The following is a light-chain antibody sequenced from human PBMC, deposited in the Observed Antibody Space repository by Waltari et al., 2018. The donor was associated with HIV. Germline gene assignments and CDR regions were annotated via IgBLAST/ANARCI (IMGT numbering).Light chain of an antibody. Sequence: SSELTQDPAVSVALGQTVRITCQGDSLRSYYASWYPQKPGQTPVLVIYGKNNRPSGIPDRFSGSSSGNTASLTITGTQAEDEADYYCNSRDTSGNLPVVFGGGTKLTVL. J-gene: IGLJ2*01. CDR1: SLRSYY. V-gene: IGLV3-19*01. CDR3: NSRDTSGNLPVV. CDR2: GKN.